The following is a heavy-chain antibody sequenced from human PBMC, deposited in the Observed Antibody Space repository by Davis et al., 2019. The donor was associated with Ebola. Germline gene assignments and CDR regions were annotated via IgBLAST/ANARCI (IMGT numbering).Heavy chain of an antibody. V-gene: IGHV4-4*07. CDR1: GGSISNYY. J-gene: IGHJ4*02. Sequence: PSETLSLTCTVSGGSISNYYWNWIRQPAGKGLECIWRMYTSGRTNYNPSLKSRVTTAVDTSKNQFSLKLSSVTAADTAVYYCTGGISNSWYFRWGQGTLVTVSS. D-gene: IGHD6-13*01. CDR3: TGGISNSWYFR. CDR2: MYTSGRT.